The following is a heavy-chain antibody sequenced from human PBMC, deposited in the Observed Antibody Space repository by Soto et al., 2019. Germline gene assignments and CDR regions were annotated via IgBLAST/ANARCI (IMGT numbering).Heavy chain of an antibody. D-gene: IGHD3-10*01. V-gene: IGHV3-23*01. CDR3: AKGRGGSGSLTPRVDF. Sequence: EVQLWESGGGLVQPGGSLRLSCAASGFTFNNYAMTWVRQAPGKGLEWVSAISGGGDTTSYADSVKGRFTVSRDGSKNTLYLQMSSLRAEDTALYYCAKGRGGSGSLTPRVDFWGQGTPVTVSS. J-gene: IGHJ4*02. CDR2: ISGGGDTT. CDR1: GFTFNNYA.